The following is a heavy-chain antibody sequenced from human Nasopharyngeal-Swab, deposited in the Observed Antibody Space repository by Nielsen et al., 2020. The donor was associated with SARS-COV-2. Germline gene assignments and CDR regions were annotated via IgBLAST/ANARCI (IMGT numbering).Heavy chain of an antibody. CDR2: INSDGSTI. V-gene: IGHV3-74*01. D-gene: IGHD4-11*01. Sequence: WIRQPPGKGLVWVSRINSDGSTISYADSMKGRFTISRDNAKNTLYLQMNSLRAEDTAVYYCARDRPTVTRPIYNYMDVWGKGTTVTVSS. J-gene: IGHJ6*03. CDR3: ARDRPTVTRPIYNYMDV.